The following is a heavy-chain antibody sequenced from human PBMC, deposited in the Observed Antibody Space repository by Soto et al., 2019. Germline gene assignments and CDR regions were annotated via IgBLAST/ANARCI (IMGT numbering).Heavy chain of an antibody. V-gene: IGHV1-8*01. CDR2: MNPNSGNT. Sequence: ASVKVCCKASGYTITIYVSNLLLQATGQGREWMGWMNPNSGNTGYAQKFQGRVTMTRNTSISTAYMELSSLRSEDTAEYYCARGRDYYYYYGMDVWGQGTTVTVS. CDR3: ARGRDYYYYYGMDV. J-gene: IGHJ6*02. CDR1: GYTITIYV.